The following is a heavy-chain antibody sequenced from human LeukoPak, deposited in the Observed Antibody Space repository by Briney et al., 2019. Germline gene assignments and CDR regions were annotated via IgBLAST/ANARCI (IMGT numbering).Heavy chain of an antibody. J-gene: IGHJ4*02. Sequence: SQTLSLTCTVSGGSISSSSYYWGWIRQPPGKGLEWIGTIYYSGSTYYNPSLKSRVTISVDTSKNQFSLKLSSVTAADTAVYYCATPGLARAYWGQGNLVTVSS. CDR1: GGSISSSSYY. CDR2: IYYSGST. V-gene: IGHV4-39*01. CDR3: ATPGLARAY.